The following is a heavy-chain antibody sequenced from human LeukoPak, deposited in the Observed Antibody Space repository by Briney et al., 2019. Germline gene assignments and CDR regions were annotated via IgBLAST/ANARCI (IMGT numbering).Heavy chain of an antibody. V-gene: IGHV3-30*02. CDR2: IESDESIR. Sequence: TGGSLRLSCAAPGLTFRRYGMHWVRQTPGKGLEWVAFIESDESIRQYADLVKGRFTISRDNSKNMLYLQMNSLTTEDTAMYYCTKNAGRREGWFDPWGQGTLVTVSS. CDR1: GLTFRRYG. J-gene: IGHJ5*02. CDR3: TKNAGRREGWFDP. D-gene: IGHD1-26*01.